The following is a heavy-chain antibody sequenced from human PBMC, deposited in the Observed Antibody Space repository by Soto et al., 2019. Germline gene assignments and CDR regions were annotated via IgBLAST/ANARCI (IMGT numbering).Heavy chain of an antibody. V-gene: IGHV4-30-2*06. D-gene: IGHD2-21*02. J-gene: IGHJ6*02. CDR3: ARGGDGRMTTNPYYYNGMDV. CDR2: ISHLETT. Sequence: SETLSLTCSVSGVTMSYGGYSWSWIRQSPGKGLEWLGYISHLETTYYNPSFKSRLSLSIDRTRNQFSLSLSSMTAAGKAVYYCARGGDGRMTTNPYYYNGMDVWGPGTTVTVSS. CDR1: GVTMSYGGYS.